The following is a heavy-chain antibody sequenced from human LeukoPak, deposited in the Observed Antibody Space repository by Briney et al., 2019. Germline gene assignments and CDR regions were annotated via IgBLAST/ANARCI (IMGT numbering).Heavy chain of an antibody. V-gene: IGHV3-30-3*01. CDR3: ARGARGYDFWSGYCDY. CDR2: ISYDGSNK. Sequence: GGSLRLSCAASGFTFSSYAMHWVRQAPGKGLEWVAVISYDGSNKYYADSVKGRFTISRDNSKNTLYLQMNSLRAEDTAVYYCARGARGYDFWSGYCDYWGQGTLVTVSS. CDR1: GFTFSSYA. D-gene: IGHD3-3*01. J-gene: IGHJ4*02.